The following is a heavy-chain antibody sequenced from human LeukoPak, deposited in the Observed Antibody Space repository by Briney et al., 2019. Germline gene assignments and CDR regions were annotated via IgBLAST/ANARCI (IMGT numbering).Heavy chain of an antibody. CDR2: IGVAANT. J-gene: IGHJ4*02. CDR1: GFTFSSCD. CDR3: ARQNTPHGNFDY. D-gene: IGHD1-26*01. Sequence: GGSLRPSCAASGFTFSSCDMHWVRQATGKGLEWVSAIGVAANTFYSGSVKGRFTISRENAKNSLYLLMTSLRAEDTAVYYCARQNTPHGNFDYWGQGILVTVSS. V-gene: IGHV3-13*01.